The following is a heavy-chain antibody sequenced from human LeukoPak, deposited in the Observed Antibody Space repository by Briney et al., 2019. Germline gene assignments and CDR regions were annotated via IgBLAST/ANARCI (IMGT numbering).Heavy chain of an antibody. Sequence: GESLKISCKGSGYSFTSYWIGWVRQMPGKGLEWMGIIYPGDSDTRYSPSFQGQVTISADKSISTAYLQWSSLKASDAAMYYCTRADSSGYYYSKYLQHWGQGTLVTVSS. J-gene: IGHJ1*01. CDR2: IYPGDSDT. CDR1: GYSFTSYW. CDR3: TRADSSGYYYSKYLQH. V-gene: IGHV5-51*01. D-gene: IGHD3-22*01.